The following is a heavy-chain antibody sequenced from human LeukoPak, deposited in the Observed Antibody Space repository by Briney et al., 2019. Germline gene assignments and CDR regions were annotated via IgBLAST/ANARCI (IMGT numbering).Heavy chain of an antibody. Sequence: PGGSLRLSCAASGFTFSSYAMSWVRQAPGKGLEWVSAISGSGGSTYYADSVKGRFTISRDNSKNTLYLQMNSLRAEDTAVYYCATHRHSSSWYAEPDIVNWGQGTLVTVSS. J-gene: IGHJ4*02. V-gene: IGHV3-23*01. D-gene: IGHD6-13*01. CDR2: ISGSGGST. CDR1: GFTFSSYA. CDR3: ATHRHSSSWYAEPDIVN.